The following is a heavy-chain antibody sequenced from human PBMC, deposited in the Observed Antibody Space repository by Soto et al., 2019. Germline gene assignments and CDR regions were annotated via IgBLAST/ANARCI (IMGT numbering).Heavy chain of an antibody. V-gene: IGHV3-23*01. J-gene: IGHJ4*02. CDR3: AKDRVSWKQWLVLTETGY. Sequence: GGSLRLSCAASGFTFSSYAMGWVRQAPGKGLEWVSAISGSGGSTYYADSVKGRFTISRDNSKNTLYLQMNSLRAEDTAVYYCAKDRVSWKQWLVLTETGYWGQGTLVTVSS. CDR1: GFTFSSYA. D-gene: IGHD6-19*01. CDR2: ISGSGGST.